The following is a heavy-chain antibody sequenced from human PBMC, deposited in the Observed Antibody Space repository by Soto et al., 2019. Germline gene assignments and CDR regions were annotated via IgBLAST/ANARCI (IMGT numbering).Heavy chain of an antibody. CDR1: GFTFSSYG. CDR2: IWYDGSNK. J-gene: IGHJ4*02. Sequence: ESVGGVVQPGRSLRLSCAASGFTFSSYGMHWVRQAPCKGLEWVAVIWYDGSNKYYADSVKGRFTISRDNSKNTLYLQMNSLRAEDTAVYYCARCGIAAGDYLGQGTLVTVSS. D-gene: IGHD6-13*01. CDR3: ARCGIAAGDY. V-gene: IGHV3-33*01.